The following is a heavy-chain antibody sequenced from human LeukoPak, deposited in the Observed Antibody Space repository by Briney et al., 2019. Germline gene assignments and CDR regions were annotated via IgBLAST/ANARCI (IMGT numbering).Heavy chain of an antibody. CDR2: SYSSGST. V-gene: IGHV4-59*08. J-gene: IGHJ4*02. CDR3: ARHQHQLVTGYDY. Sequence: SETLSLTCTVSGGSISSNCWNWIRQPPGKGLEWIGYSYSSGSTNYNPSLMSRVTISVDTSKKQFSLRLISVTAADTAVYYCARHQHQLVTGYDYWGQGTLVTVSS. D-gene: IGHD6-13*01. CDR1: GGSISSNC.